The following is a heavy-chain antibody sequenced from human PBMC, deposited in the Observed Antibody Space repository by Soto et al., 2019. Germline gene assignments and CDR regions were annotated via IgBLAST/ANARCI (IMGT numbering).Heavy chain of an antibody. Sequence: PSETLSLTCTVSGGSISSSSYYWGWIRQPPGKGLEWIGSIYYSGSTYYNPSLKSRVTISVDTSKNQFSLKLSSVTAADTAVYYCARFGYYDRNPGGAFDIRGQGTMVTVSS. V-gene: IGHV4-39*01. J-gene: IGHJ3*02. CDR3: ARFGYYDRNPGGAFDI. D-gene: IGHD3-22*01. CDR2: IYYSGST. CDR1: GGSISSSSYY.